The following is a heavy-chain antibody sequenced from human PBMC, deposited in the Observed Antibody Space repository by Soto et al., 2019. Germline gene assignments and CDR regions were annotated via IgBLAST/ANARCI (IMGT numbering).Heavy chain of an antibody. D-gene: IGHD3-9*01. J-gene: IGHJ5*02. CDR2: ISSTGST. Sequence: PGGSLRLSCAASTFTFSDYYMSWIRQAPGKGLEWVSTISSTGSTGYADSVKGRFTISRDNAKKLLYLEMNSLRAEDTALYYCARGIGSDWSSWFDPWGQGTPVTV. CDR1: TFTFSDYY. CDR3: ARGIGSDWSSWFDP. V-gene: IGHV3-11*01.